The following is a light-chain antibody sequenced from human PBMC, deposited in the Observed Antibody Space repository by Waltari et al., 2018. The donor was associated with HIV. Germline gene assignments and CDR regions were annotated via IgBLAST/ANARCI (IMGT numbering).Light chain of an antibody. Sequence: SFELTQPPSVSVSPGQTARITCSGDELPKKYVYWYQQKSGQAPLMVIYEDTQRPYGIPEKFSGSSSGTVATLTISGAQVDDEGDYYCYSTDTINNPPFGGGTKLTVL. J-gene: IGLJ2*01. CDR1: ELPKKY. V-gene: IGLV3-10*01. CDR2: EDT. CDR3: YSTDTINNPP.